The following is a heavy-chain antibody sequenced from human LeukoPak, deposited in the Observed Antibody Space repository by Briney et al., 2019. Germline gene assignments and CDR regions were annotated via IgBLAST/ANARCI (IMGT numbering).Heavy chain of an antibody. Sequence: PSETLSLTCTVSGVSISSTTYFWGWIRQPPGKGLEWIGNMYYSGNTYYNPSLKSRVTISVDTSKNQFSLKLNSVTAADSAVYYCARDLYCSSGSCYSTAFDIWGQGTVVTASS. D-gene: IGHD2-15*01. CDR2: MYYSGNT. CDR3: ARDLYCSSGSCYSTAFDI. J-gene: IGHJ3*02. V-gene: IGHV4-39*07. CDR1: GVSISSTTYF.